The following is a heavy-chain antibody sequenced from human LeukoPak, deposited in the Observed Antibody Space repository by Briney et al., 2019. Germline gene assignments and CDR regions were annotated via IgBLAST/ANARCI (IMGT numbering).Heavy chain of an antibody. CDR2: INHSGST. V-gene: IGHV4-34*01. Sequence: PSETLSITCAVYGGSFSGYYWSWIRQPPGKGLEWIGEINHSGSTNYNPSLKSRVTISVDTSKNQFSLKLSSVTAADTAVYYCARGFDYGGRTVDYWGQGTPVTASS. CDR1: GGSFSGYY. J-gene: IGHJ4*02. CDR3: ARGFDYGGRTVDY. D-gene: IGHD4-23*01.